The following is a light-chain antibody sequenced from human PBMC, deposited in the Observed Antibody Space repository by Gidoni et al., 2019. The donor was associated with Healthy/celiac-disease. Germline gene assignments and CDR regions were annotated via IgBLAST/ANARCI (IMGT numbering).Light chain of an antibody. J-gene: IGLJ2*01. CDR1: SSDVGGYNY. CDR2: DVS. Sequence: QSALTQPASVSESPGQSITISCTGTSSDVGGYNYVSWYQQHPGKAPKLMIYDVSNRPSGVSNRFSGSKSGNTASLTISGLQAEDEADYYCSSYTSSSRVFGGGTKLTV. V-gene: IGLV2-14*01. CDR3: SSYTSSSRV.